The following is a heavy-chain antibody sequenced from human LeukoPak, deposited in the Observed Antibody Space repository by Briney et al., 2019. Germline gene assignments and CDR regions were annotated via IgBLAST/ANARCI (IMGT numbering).Heavy chain of an antibody. CDR1: GFTFRSYW. Sequence: GGSLRLSCAASGFTFRSYWMHWVRQVPGKGLVWVSRINSDGSSTSYADSVKGRFTISRDNAKNTLYLQMNSLRAEDTAVYYCARRIVATSNWFDPWGQGTLVTVSS. CDR3: ARRIVATSNWFDP. J-gene: IGHJ5*02. D-gene: IGHD5-12*01. CDR2: INSDGSST. V-gene: IGHV3-74*01.